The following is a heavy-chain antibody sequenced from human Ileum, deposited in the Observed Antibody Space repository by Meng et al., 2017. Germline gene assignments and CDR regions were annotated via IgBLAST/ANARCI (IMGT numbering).Heavy chain of an antibody. CDR2: ISAYNGTT. CDR1: GYTFTTYG. Sequence: ASVKVSCKASGYTFTTYGISWVRQAPGQGLEWMGWISAYNGTTNYAQKLQGRVTMTRDTSMSTAYMELRSLRSDDTAVYYCRREEERSTVVTFPYWGQGTLVTVSS. V-gene: IGHV1-18*01. CDR3: RREEERSTVVTFPY. J-gene: IGHJ4*02. D-gene: IGHD4-23*01.